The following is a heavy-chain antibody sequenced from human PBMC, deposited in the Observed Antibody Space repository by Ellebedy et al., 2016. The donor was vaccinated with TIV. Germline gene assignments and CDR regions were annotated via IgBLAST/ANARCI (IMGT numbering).Heavy chain of an antibody. CDR3: ASLKGESVYYGLDV. J-gene: IGHJ6*02. Sequence: SETLSLXCTVSGDYISSYYWSWIRQPPGKGLEWIGYIYSSGTTVYSPSLKSRVTISIDTSKNQFSLRLNSVTAADAAVYYCASLKGESVYYGLDVWGQGTTVTVS. D-gene: IGHD2/OR15-2a*01. CDR2: IYSSGTT. V-gene: IGHV4-59*01. CDR1: GDYISSYY.